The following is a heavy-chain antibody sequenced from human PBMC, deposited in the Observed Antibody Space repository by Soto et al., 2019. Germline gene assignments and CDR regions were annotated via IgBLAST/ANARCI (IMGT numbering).Heavy chain of an antibody. V-gene: IGHV1-69*13. J-gene: IGHJ1*01. CDR1: GGTFSSYA. CDR2: IIPIFGTA. Sequence: ASVKVSCTASGGTFSSYAISWVRQAPGQGLEWMGGIIPIFGTANYAQKFQGRVTITADESTSTAYMELSSLRSEDTAVYYCARDRNYDSSGIRAQHWGQGTLVTVSS. D-gene: IGHD3-22*01. CDR3: ARDRNYDSSGIRAQH.